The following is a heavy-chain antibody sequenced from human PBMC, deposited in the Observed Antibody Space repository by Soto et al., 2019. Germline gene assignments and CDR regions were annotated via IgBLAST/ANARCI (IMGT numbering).Heavy chain of an antibody. V-gene: IGHV1-69*02. CDR1: GDTFSFYT. D-gene: IGHD3-10*01. Sequence: GASVKLSCKASGDTFSFYTINWVLQAPGLGLEWVGRINPIVSMSNYAQKFEGRVSMTADKSTSTAYMELRSLRSDDTAMYFCAASYGSGYRVFAYRGQGALVTVSA. CDR3: AASYGSGYRVFAY. CDR2: INPIVSMS. J-gene: IGHJ4*02.